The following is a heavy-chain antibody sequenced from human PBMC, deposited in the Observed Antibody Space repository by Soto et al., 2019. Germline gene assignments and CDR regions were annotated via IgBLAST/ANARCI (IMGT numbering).Heavy chain of an antibody. CDR1: GFLVNIYD. J-gene: IGHJ4*02. CDR3: ARESEDLTSNFDY. CDR2: ISSTTHYI. Sequence: EVQMLESGGGLVQPGGSLRLSCAVSGFLVNIYDLSWVRQAPGKGLEWVSSISSTTHYIYYADSMRGRFTISRDNAKNAVYLEMNSLRAEDTAVYYCARESEDLTSNFDYWGQGTLVTVSS. V-gene: IGHV3-21*06.